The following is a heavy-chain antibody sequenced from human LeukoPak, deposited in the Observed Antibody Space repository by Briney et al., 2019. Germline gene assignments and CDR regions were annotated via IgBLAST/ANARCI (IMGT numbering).Heavy chain of an antibody. CDR1: GFTFDDYG. J-gene: IGHJ4*02. Sequence: PGGSLRLSCAASGFTFDDYGMIWVRHAPGKGLEWVSYITWNGATMAYGDSVKGRFTISRDNAKNSLYLQMNSLRAEDTALYYCAKDRYYYDSSGLFDYWGQGTLVTVSS. V-gene: IGHV3-20*04. D-gene: IGHD3-22*01. CDR3: AKDRYYYDSSGLFDY. CDR2: ITWNGATM.